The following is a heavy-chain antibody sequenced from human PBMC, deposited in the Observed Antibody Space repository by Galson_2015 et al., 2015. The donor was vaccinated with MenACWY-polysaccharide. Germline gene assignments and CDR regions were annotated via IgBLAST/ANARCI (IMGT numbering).Heavy chain of an antibody. CDR2: IKKDGSEK. J-gene: IGHJ6*02. CDR1: GFTFKNYW. CDR3: ARGHYGMDV. Sequence: SLRLSCAVSGFTFKNYWMSWVRQAPGKGLEWVANIKKDGSEKHCVDFVKGRFTISRDNGRSSLYVQMNGLRAEDTAVYYCARGHYGMDVWGQGTTVIVS. V-gene: IGHV3-7*01.